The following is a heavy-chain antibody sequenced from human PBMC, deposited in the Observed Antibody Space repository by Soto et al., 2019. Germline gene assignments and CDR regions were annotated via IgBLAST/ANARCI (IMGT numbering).Heavy chain of an antibody. CDR3: AKGRMVAAVASYYYYGMDV. Sequence: GGSLRLSCAASGFTFSIYAMTWVRQAPGKGLEWVSAISGSGGSTYYADSVKGRFTISRDNSKNTLYLQMDSLRAEDTAVYYCAKGRMVAAVASYYYYGMDVWGQGTTVTVSS. CDR1: GFTFSIYA. D-gene: IGHD6-19*01. CDR2: ISGSGGST. J-gene: IGHJ6*02. V-gene: IGHV3-23*01.